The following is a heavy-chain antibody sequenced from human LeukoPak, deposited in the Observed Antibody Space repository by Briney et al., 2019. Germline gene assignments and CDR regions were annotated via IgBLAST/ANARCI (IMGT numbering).Heavy chain of an antibody. V-gene: IGHV3-23*01. CDR1: GLTFTSYA. CDR3: AGLFYYMDV. J-gene: IGHJ6*03. CDR2: ISGSGGST. D-gene: IGHD3-3*01. Sequence: GRSLRLSCAASGLTFTSYAMSWARQAPGKGLEWVSAISGSGGSTYYADSVKGRFTISRDNSKNTLYLQMNSLRAEDTAVYYCAGLFYYMDVWGKGTTVTVSS.